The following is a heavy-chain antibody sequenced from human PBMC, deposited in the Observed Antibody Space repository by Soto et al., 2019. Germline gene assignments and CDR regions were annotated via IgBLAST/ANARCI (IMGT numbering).Heavy chain of an antibody. V-gene: IGHV1-69*12. CDR3: ARGYSYGYEIQTYYFDY. D-gene: IGHD5-18*01. CDR2: IIPIFGTA. J-gene: IGHJ4*02. CDR1: GGTFSSYA. Sequence: QVQLVQSGAEVKKPGSSVKVSCKASGGTFSSYAISWVRQAPGQGLEWMGGIIPIFGTANYAQNFQGRVTITADESTRTAYMELSSLRSEDTAVYYWARGYSYGYEIQTYYFDYWGQGTLVTVSS.